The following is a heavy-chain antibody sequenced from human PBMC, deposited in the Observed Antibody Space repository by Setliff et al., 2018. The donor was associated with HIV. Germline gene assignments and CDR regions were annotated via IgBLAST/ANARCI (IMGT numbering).Heavy chain of an antibody. CDR1: GVSISNYY. CDR2: MYYSGRT. J-gene: IGHJ4*02. V-gene: IGHV4-59*01. D-gene: IGHD2-15*01. CDR3: VVYFIGNGGRGL. Sequence: SETLSLTCTVSGVSISNYYWSWIRQPPGKGLEWIGYMYYSGRTNYNPSLRSRVTISLDTSTSQFSLRLNSVTAADTAHYFCVVYFIGNGGRGLWGQGTQVTVSS.